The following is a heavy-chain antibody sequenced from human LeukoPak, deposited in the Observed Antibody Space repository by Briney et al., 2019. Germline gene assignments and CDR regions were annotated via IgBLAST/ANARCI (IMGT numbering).Heavy chain of an antibody. J-gene: IGHJ4*02. CDR2: ISSSSRTI. V-gene: IGHV3-48*01. CDR1: GFTFSSYN. Sequence: GGSLRLSCAASGFTFSSYNMNWVRQAPGKGLEWVSYISSSSRTIYYADSVKGRFTISRDNAKNSLYLQMNSLRAEDTAVYYCARDPDSSIVGPGYGGQGPLVTVPS. D-gene: IGHD1-26*01. CDR3: ARDPDSSIVGPGY.